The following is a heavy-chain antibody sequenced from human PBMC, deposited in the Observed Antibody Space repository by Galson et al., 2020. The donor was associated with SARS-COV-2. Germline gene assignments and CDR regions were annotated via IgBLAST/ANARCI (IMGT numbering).Heavy chain of an antibody. Sequence: SETLSLTCTVSGGSIDSYYWSWVRQAPGKGLEWLGYVYDSGSTNYNPSVKSRVTISLDKSKNQFSLNLRSVTAADTAVYYCARGSGSGRKNHDYWGLGKLVTVSS. CDR3: ARGSGSGRKNHDY. CDR2: VYDSGST. CDR1: GGSIDSYY. D-gene: IGHD3-10*01. V-gene: IGHV4-59*01. J-gene: IGHJ4*02.